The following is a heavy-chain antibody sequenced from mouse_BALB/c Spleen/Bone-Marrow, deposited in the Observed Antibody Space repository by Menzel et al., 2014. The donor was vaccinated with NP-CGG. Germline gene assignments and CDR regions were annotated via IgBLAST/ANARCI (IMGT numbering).Heavy chain of an antibody. CDR3: VRGGYYVPSYFDS. D-gene: IGHD2-3*01. J-gene: IGHJ2*01. CDR2: ISGGTSTI. V-gene: IGHV5-17*02. CDR1: GFTFRSFG. Sequence: EVMLVESGGGLVQPGGSRKLSCAASGFTFRSFGMHWARQAPEKGLEWVAYISGGTSTIYYADTVKGRFTISRDNPNYTLFLQMTSLRSEDTAMYYCVRGGYYVPSYFDSWGQGTTLTVSS.